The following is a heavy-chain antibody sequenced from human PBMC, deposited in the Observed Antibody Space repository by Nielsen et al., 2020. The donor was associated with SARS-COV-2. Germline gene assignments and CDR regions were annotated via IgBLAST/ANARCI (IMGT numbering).Heavy chain of an antibody. CDR2: IYPGDSET. J-gene: IGHJ4*02. CDR1: GYNFTKNW. V-gene: IGHV5-51*01. D-gene: IGHD1-26*01. Sequence: KVSCKGSGYNFTKNWIGWVRQMPGKGLEWMGIIYPGDSETRYSPSFQGQVTISADKSISTAYLQWSSLKASDTAIYYCAKSTGTYYGPLDNWGQGTLVTVSS. CDR3: AKSTGTYYGPLDN.